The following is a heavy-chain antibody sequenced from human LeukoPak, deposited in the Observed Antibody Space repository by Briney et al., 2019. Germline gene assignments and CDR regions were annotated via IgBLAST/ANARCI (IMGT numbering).Heavy chain of an antibody. CDR1: GFTFSDYS. Sequence: GGSLRLSCEASGFTFSDYSMNWARQAPGKGLEWISYITSSSSSIYYADSVKGRFTISRGNAKKSVYLQMNSLRVGDTAVYYCARDRRYCSGGDCYSGSFDFWGLGTLVTVSS. CDR2: ITSSSSSI. D-gene: IGHD2-15*01. V-gene: IGHV3-48*04. J-gene: IGHJ4*02. CDR3: ARDRRYCSGGDCYSGSFDF.